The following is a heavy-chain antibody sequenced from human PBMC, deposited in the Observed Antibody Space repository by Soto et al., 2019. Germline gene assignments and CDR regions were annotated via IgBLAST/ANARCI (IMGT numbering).Heavy chain of an antibody. J-gene: IGHJ6*02. CDR3: TRDLEGTGTKRYYYGMDV. Sequence: PSQTLSLTCAISGDSVSSNSAAWNWIRQSPSRGLEWLGRTYYRSKWYNDYAVSVKSRITINPDTSKNQFSLQLNSVTPEDTAVYYCTRDLEGTGTKRYYYGMDVWGQGTTVTVSS. D-gene: IGHD1-7*01. CDR1: GDSVSSNSAA. V-gene: IGHV6-1*01. CDR2: TYYRSKWYN.